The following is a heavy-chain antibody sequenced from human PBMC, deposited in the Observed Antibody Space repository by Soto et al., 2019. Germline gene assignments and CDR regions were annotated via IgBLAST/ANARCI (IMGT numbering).Heavy chain of an antibody. D-gene: IGHD3-10*01. CDR2: IYHSGST. CDR1: GGSISSGGYS. Sequence: SETLSLTCAVSGGSISSGGYSWSWIRQPPGKGLEWIGYIYHSGSTYYNPSLKSRVTISVDRSKNEFSLKMSSVTAADTAVYYCARWAMVRGGSWVDWFDPWGQGTLVTVSS. CDR3: ARWAMVRGGSWVDWFDP. J-gene: IGHJ5*02. V-gene: IGHV4-30-2*01.